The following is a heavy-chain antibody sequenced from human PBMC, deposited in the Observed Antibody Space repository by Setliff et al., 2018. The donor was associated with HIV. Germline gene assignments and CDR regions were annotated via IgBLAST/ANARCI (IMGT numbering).Heavy chain of an antibody. D-gene: IGHD2-15*01. V-gene: IGHV1-69*13. CDR1: GGTFRSQA. CDR3: ARGGWSGGGPLHNSYYYLDV. Sequence: SVKVSCKTSGGTFRSQAISWVRQAPGQGLEWMGGLISMFKIPQIAQKFQGRVTITADESTSTAYMGLSSLTSEDTAVYYCARGGWSGGGPLHNSYYYLDVWGQGTAVTVSS. J-gene: IGHJ6*02. CDR2: LISMFKIP.